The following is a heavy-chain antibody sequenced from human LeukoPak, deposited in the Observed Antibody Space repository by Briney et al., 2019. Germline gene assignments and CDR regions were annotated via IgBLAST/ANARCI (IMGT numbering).Heavy chain of an antibody. CDR3: ARDWGDRDYYYDSSGSPIAFDI. D-gene: IGHD3-22*01. CDR1: GYTFTSYY. J-gene: IGHJ3*02. Sequence: ASVKVSCKASGYTFTSYYMHWVRQAPGQGLEWMGIINPSGGSTSYAQKFQGRVTMTRDTSTSTVYMELSSLRSEDTAVYYCARDWGDRDYYYDSSGSPIAFDIWGQGIMVTVSS. CDR2: INPSGGST. V-gene: IGHV1-46*01.